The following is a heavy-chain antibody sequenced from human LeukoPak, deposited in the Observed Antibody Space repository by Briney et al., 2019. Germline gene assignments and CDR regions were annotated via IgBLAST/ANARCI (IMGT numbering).Heavy chain of an antibody. CDR3: ARESGVSGSTVDFDY. Sequence: PSETLSLTCNVSGDSLGRYYWSWIRQPPGKTLERLGHVYFSGVTTYNPSLKSRVTISVDTSKNQFSLKLNSVTAADTAVYYCARESGVSGSTVDFDYWGQGTLVTVSS. CDR2: VYFSGVT. V-gene: IGHV4-59*01. D-gene: IGHD1-7*01. J-gene: IGHJ4*02. CDR1: GDSLGRYY.